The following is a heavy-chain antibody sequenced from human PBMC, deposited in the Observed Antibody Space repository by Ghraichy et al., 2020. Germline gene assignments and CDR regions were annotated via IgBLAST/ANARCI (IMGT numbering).Heavy chain of an antibody. D-gene: IGHD2-15*01. CDR1: GFIFSSYA. CDR2: ITSGGST. Sequence: GGSLRLSCAASGFIFSSYAMSWVRQAPGKGLEWVSAITSGGSTYYVESVKGRFTISRDNSKNTLYLQMNSLRTEDTAVYYCAKDYAKSRCCYAVLFGYWGPGTLVIGSS. J-gene: IGHJ4*01. V-gene: IGHV3-23*01. CDR3: AKDYAKSRCCYAVLFGY.